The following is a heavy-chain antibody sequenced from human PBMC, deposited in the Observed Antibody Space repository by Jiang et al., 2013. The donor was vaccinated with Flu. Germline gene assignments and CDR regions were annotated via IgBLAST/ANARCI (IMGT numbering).Heavy chain of an antibody. CDR2: IYTSGST. CDR1: GGSISSGSYY. CDR3: ARLYSSSTSRTTYYYYYGMDV. V-gene: IGHV4-61*02. J-gene: IGHJ6*02. D-gene: IGHD6-6*01. Sequence: PGLVKPSQTLSLTCTVSGGSISSGSYYWSWIRQPAGKGLEWIGRIYTSGSTNYNPSLKSRVTISVDTSKNQFSLKLSSVTAADTAVYYCARLYSSSTSRTTYYYYYGMDVWGQGTTVTVSS.